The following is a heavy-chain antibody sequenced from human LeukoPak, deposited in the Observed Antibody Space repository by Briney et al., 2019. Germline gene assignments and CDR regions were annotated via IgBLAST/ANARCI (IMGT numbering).Heavy chain of an antibody. D-gene: IGHD6-13*01. V-gene: IGHV3-23*01. J-gene: IGHJ4*02. Sequence: GGSLRLSCAASAFTFTTYAMSWVRQAPGKGLEWVSSISSSGGSTYYADSVKGRFTISRDNAKNSLYLQMNSLRAEDTAVYYCARDPWAAPYDYWGQGTLVTVSS. CDR2: ISSSGGST. CDR1: AFTFTTYA. CDR3: ARDPWAAPYDY.